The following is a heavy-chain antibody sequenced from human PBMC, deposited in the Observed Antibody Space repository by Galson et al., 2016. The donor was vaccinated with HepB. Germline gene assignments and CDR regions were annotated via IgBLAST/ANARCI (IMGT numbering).Heavy chain of an antibody. CDR3: VRGVYGDHGWFDY. J-gene: IGHJ4*02. D-gene: IGHD4-17*01. CDR1: GFTVSNNY. V-gene: IGHV3-66*02. Sequence: SLRLSCAASGFTVSNNYMTWVRQAPGKGLEYVSVIYSGGTTYYADSVKGRFTISRDNSQNSLFLQMNTLRAEDTAVYFCVRGVYGDHGWFDYWGQGTLVTFSP. CDR2: IYSGGTT.